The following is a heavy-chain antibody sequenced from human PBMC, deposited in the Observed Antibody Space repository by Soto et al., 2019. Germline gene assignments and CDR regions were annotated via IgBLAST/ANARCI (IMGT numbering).Heavy chain of an antibody. CDR2: IYYSGST. D-gene: IGHD6-6*01. V-gene: IGHV4-30-4*01. Sequence: QVQLQESGPGLVKPSQTLSLTCTVSGGSISSGDYYWSWIRQPPGKGLEWIGYIYYSGSTYYNPSLNSRVTISVDTSKKQFSLKLSSVTAADTAVYYCARERPDGARLDPWGQGTLVTVSS. CDR1: GGSISSGDYY. CDR3: ARERPDGARLDP. J-gene: IGHJ5*02.